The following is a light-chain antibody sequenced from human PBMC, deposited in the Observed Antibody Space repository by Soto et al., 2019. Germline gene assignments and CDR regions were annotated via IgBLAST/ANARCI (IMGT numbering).Light chain of an antibody. CDR2: GNS. V-gene: IGLV1-40*01. CDR1: SSDIGAGYD. J-gene: IGLJ2*01. Sequence: QSVRTQPPSVSGAPGQRVTISCSASSSDIGAGYDVHWYQQLPGTTPKLLIYGNSNRPSGVPDRFSGSKSGTSASLAITGLQAQDEADYYCQSYDTSLSGSVFGGGTKVTVL. CDR3: QSYDTSLSGSV.